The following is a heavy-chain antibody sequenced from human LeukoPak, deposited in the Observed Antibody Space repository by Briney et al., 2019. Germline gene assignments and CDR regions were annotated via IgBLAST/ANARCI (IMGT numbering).Heavy chain of an antibody. CDR1: GGSISSYY. CDR3: ARKRKGAYDFDY. CDR2: IYYSGST. V-gene: IGHV4-59*12. J-gene: IGHJ4*02. D-gene: IGHD3-16*01. Sequence: SETLSLTCTVSGGSISSYYWSWIRQPPGKGLEWIGYIYYSGSTNYNPSLKSRVTMSVDTSNNQFSLKLSSVTAADTAVYYCARKRKGAYDFDYWGQGTLVTVSS.